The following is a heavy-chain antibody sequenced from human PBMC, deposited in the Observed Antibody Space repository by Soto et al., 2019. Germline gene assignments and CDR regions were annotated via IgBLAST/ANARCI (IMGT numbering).Heavy chain of an antibody. V-gene: IGHV3-23*01. Sequence: PGGSVRLSCAASGFSFDDYAMTWVRQATGKGLEWVSAISGSGDNTYYADSVKGRFTISRDNSRNTLYLQLNTLRAEDTALYYCAKGYYSGYDLAYFDYWGQGTLVTVSS. CDR3: AKGYYSGYDLAYFDY. J-gene: IGHJ4*02. CDR1: GFSFDDYA. D-gene: IGHD5-12*01. CDR2: ISGSGDNT.